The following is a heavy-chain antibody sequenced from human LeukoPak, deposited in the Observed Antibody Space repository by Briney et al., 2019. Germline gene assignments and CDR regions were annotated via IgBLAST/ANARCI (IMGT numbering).Heavy chain of an antibody. CDR2: IYYSGST. CDR3: ARVKRKYQVLKPLHETPSHYFDY. V-gene: IGHV4-39*07. CDR1: GGSITSNSYY. J-gene: IGHJ4*02. Sequence: SETLSLTCTVSGGSITSNSYYWCRIRQPPGKGLEWIRSIYYSGSTYYNSSLKSRATTSVETSKNQFFLKLSSVTAADTAMYYCARVKRKYQVLKPLHETPSHYFDYWGQGTLVTVSS. D-gene: IGHD2-2*01.